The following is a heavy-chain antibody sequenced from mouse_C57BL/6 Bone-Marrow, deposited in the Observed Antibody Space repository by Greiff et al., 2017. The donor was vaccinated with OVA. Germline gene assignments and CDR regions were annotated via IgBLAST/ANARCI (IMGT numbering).Heavy chain of an antibody. J-gene: IGHJ4*01. CDR3: ARWYYYAMDD. Sequence: QVQLQQPGAELVKPGASVKMSCKASGYTFTSYWITWVKQRPGQGLEWIGDIYPGSGSTNYNEKIKSKATLNVDTYSSTAYTQLSSLTSDDSAVYYCARWYYYAMDDWGKGTSVTVSS. CDR1: GYTFTSYW. CDR2: IYPGSGST. V-gene: IGHV1-55*01.